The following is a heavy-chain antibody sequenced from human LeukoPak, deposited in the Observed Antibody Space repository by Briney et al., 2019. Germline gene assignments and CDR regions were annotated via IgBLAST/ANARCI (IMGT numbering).Heavy chain of an antibody. CDR1: GFTFSSYW. Sequence: GGSLRLSCAASGFTFSSYWMNWARQAPGKGLEWVASINHNGNVNYYVDSVKGRFTISRDNAKNSLYLQMSNLRAEDTAVYYCVRSYRYQAYYFDYWGQGTLVTVSS. CDR2: INHNGNVN. CDR3: VRSYRYQAYYFDY. V-gene: IGHV3-7*03. D-gene: IGHD3-16*02. J-gene: IGHJ4*02.